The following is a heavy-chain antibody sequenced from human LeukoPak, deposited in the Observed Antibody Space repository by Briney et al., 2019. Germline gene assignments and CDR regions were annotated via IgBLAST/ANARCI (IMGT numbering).Heavy chain of an antibody. V-gene: IGHV4-30-4*08. Sequence: SETLSLTCTVSGGSISSGDYYWSWIRQPPGKGLEWIGYIYYSGSTYYNPSLKSRVTISVDTSKNQFSLKLSSVTAADTAVYFCARAPRAYCGTTGSCFQDYWGQGTLVTVSS. J-gene: IGHJ4*02. D-gene: IGHD2-21*01. CDR3: ARAPRAYCGTTGSCFQDY. CDR1: GGSISSGDYY. CDR2: IYYSGST.